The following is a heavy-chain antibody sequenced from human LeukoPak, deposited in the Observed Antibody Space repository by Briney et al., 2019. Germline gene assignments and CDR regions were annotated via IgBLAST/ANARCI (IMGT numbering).Heavy chain of an antibody. D-gene: IGHD4-17*01. V-gene: IGHV3-23*01. J-gene: IGHJ6*04. CDR1: GFTFNIYA. Sequence: PGGSLRLSCAASGFTFNIYAMSWVRQAPGKGLAWVSGLNEDGGYTYYADSVKGRFTISRDNTKNTLYLQMNSLRAEDTAVYYCARDTVTTFRFRDYYYYGMDVWGEGSTVTVSS. CDR2: LNEDGGYT. CDR3: ARDTVTTFRFRDYYYYGMDV.